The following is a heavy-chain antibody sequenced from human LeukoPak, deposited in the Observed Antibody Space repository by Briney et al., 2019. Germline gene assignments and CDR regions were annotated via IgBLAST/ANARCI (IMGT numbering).Heavy chain of an antibody. CDR1: GFTFSSYA. CDR2: ISGSGGST. J-gene: IGHJ6*03. CDR3: AKGSVSAAIDYFYYYYLDV. D-gene: IGHD2-2*02. V-gene: IGHV3-23*01. Sequence: GSLRLSCTASGFTFSSYAMNWVRQAPGKGLEWVPAISGSGGSTYYADSVKGRFTISRDNSKNTLYLQMNSLKAEDTAVHYCAKGSVSAAIDYFYYYYLDVWGKGTTVTVSS.